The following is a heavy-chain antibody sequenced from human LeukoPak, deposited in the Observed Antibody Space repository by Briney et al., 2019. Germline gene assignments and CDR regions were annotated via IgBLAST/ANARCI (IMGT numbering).Heavy chain of an antibody. CDR1: GFTFSSYG. CDR2: ISYDGSNK. V-gene: IGHV3-30*18. CDR3: AKEYSSSSVDY. Sequence: RGSLRLSCAASGFTFSSYGMHWVRQAPGKGLEWVAVISYDGSNKYYADSVKGRFTISRDNSKNTLYLQMNSLRAEDTAVYYCAKEYSSSSVDYWGQGTLVTVSS. J-gene: IGHJ4*02. D-gene: IGHD6-6*01.